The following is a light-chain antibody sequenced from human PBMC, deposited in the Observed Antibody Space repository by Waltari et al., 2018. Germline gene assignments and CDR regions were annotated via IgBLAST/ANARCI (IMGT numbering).Light chain of an antibody. CDR2: GAS. Sequence: EIVLTKSPATLSLSPGERVTLSCRASQSVDNYLLWYQQKPGQTPRLLIYGASNRATGIPARFSGSGSGTDFTLTIDSLESEDFAVYYCHQRSNWPITFGQGTRLEIK. CDR1: QSVDNY. V-gene: IGKV3-11*01. CDR3: HQRSNWPIT. J-gene: IGKJ5*01.